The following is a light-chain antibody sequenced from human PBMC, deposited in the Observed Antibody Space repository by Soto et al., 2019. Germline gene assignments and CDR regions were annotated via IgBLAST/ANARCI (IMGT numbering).Light chain of an antibody. CDR2: AAS. J-gene: IGKJ2*01. CDR3: QQRKSYPRT. Sequence: DIPLTQSPSFLSASVGGRVTITCRASQAISSYLAWYQQKPGKAPELLIYAASTLQSGLPSRFSGSGSGTDFTLTISILQPDDFATYYCQQRKSYPRTFGQGTKLEI. CDR1: QAISSY. V-gene: IGKV1-9*01.